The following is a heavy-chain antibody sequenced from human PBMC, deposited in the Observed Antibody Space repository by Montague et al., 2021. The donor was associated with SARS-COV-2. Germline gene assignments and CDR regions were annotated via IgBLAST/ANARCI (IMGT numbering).Heavy chain of an antibody. CDR1: GFTFSSYA. CDR2: IYSGGSST. V-gene: IGHV3-23*03. D-gene: IGHD3-3*01. CDR3: AKDPHYDFWSGYYFDY. J-gene: IGHJ4*02. Sequence: SLRLSCAASGFTFSSYAMSWVRQAPGKGLEWVSVIYSGGSSTYYXDSVNGRFTISRDNSKNTLYLQMNSLRAEDTAVYYCAKDPHYDFWSGYYFDYWGQGTLVTVSS.